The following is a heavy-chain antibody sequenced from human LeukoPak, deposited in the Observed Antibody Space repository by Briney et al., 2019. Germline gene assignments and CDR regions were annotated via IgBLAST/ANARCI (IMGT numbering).Heavy chain of an antibody. CDR3: AREVVVVAEGYYFDY. CDR1: GFTFSDYY. Sequence: GGSLRLSCAASGFTFSDYYMSWIRQAPGKGLEWVSYISSSSSYTNYADSVKGRFTIYRDNAKNSLYLQMNSLRAEDTAVYYCAREVVVVAEGYYFDYWGQGTLVTVSS. D-gene: IGHD2-15*01. J-gene: IGHJ4*02. V-gene: IGHV3-11*06. CDR2: ISSSSSYT.